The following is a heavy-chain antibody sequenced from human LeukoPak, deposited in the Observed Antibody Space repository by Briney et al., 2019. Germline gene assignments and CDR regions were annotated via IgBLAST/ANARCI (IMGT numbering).Heavy chain of an antibody. J-gene: IGHJ4*02. CDR1: GGSISSGDYY. Sequence: SETLSLTCTVSGGSISSGDYYWSWIRQPPGKGLEWIGYIYYSGSTYYNPSLKSRVTISVDTSKNQFSLKLSSVTAADTAVYYCARDRLYGDYEYFDYWGQGTLVTVSS. D-gene: IGHD4-17*01. V-gene: IGHV4-30-4*01. CDR2: IYYSGST. CDR3: ARDRLYGDYEYFDY.